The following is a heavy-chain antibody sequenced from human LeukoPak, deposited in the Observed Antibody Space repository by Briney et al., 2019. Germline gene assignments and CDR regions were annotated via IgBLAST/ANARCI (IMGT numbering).Heavy chain of an antibody. CDR3: ARQFDY. CDR2: FYNRGSP. CDR1: GGSITSGDYR. V-gene: IGHV4-39*01. J-gene: IGHJ4*02. Sequence: KASETLSLTCSVSGGSITSGDYRWGWNRQPPGKGLEWIGSFYNRGSPCYNPSLKSRVTISLDTSMNQFSLKLTSVTAADTAVYYCARQFDYWGPGTLVTVSS.